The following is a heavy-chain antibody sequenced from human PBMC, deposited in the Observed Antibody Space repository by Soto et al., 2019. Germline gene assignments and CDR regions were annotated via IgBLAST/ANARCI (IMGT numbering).Heavy chain of an antibody. V-gene: IGHV1-69*08. J-gene: IGHJ4*02. CDR2: IIPILDTT. D-gene: IGHD5-12*01. CDR3: VTGYDTPPFFDY. Sequence: QVQLVRSGPEEKKPGSSVKVSCKSSGATFISYTINWVRQAPGQGLEWMGRIIPILDTTNYAQKFQDRVTVTADKSTSTAYMELSSLRSEDTAVYYRVTGYDTPPFFDYWGQGTLVTVSS. CDR1: GATFISYT.